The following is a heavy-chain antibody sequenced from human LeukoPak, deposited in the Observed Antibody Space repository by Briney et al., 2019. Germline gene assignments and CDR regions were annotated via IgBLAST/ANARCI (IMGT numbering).Heavy chain of an antibody. CDR3: ARMNYVSTGWGAPFDN. J-gene: IGHJ4*02. Sequence: GGSLRLSCAASGFTFSIYSMNWVRQAPGRGLEWLSYIGSSGTTTYYADSVKGRFTISRDNAKNLLFLQMNSLRAEDTAVYYCARMNYVSTGWGAPFDNWGQGTLVTVSS. CDR2: IGSSGTTT. D-gene: IGHD1-7*01. CDR1: GFTFSIYS. V-gene: IGHV3-48*04.